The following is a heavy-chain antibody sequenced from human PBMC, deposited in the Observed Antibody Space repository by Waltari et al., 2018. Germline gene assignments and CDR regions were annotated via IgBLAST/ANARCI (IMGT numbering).Heavy chain of an antibody. CDR3: AKPFDY. J-gene: IGHJ4*02. CDR1: GCTFSSYG. Sequence: QVQLVESGGGVVQPGRSLRLSCAASGCTFSSYGMHWVRQAPGKGLEWVAVISYDGSNKYYADSVKGRFTISRDNSKNTLYLQMNSLRAEDTAVYYCAKPFDYWGQGTLVTVSS. V-gene: IGHV3-30*18. CDR2: ISYDGSNK.